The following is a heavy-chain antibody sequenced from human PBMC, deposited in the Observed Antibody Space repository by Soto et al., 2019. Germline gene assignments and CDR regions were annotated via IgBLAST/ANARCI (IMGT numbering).Heavy chain of an antibody. Sequence: QVQLVQSGAEVKKPGSSVKVSCKTSGVSFNNNGIGWVRQAPGHGLEWMGGVSAPFRTSNYARKFQGRISITADASTGTVNMELHSLTSEDTAQYYCARVLYYGSGSYSPYGMDVWGQGTTVTVSS. V-gene: IGHV1-69*01. D-gene: IGHD3-10*01. CDR1: GVSFNNNG. CDR2: VSAPFRTS. CDR3: ARVLYYGSGSYSPYGMDV. J-gene: IGHJ6*02.